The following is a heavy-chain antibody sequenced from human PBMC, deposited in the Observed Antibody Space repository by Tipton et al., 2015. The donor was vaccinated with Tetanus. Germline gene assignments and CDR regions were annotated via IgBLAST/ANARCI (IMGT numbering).Heavy chain of an antibody. CDR2: INPNSGGT. CDR1: GYTFTSYD. CDR3: ARDGGFLSGFYAFDF. Sequence: QSGAEVKKPGASVKVPCKTSGYTFTSYDINWVRQAPGQGLEWMGWINPNSGGTNYALKFQGRVTMTRDTSITTAYMELSNLRSDDTAVYYCARDGGFLSGFYAFDFWGQGTIVTVSS. J-gene: IGHJ3*01. V-gene: IGHV1-2*02. D-gene: IGHD3-3*01.